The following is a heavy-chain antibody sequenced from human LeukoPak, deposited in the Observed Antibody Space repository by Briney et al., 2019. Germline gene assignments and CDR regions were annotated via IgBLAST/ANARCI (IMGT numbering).Heavy chain of an antibody. V-gene: IGHV3-21*01. CDR3: ATGGLFSSSET. D-gene: IGHD6-6*01. Sequence: PGGSLRLSFKPSESPLIGYSRNWSRQVPGKGLEWVSSISTSSSMIYYLDLVKGRFTVSRDNAKNSLYLQMNSLRVEDTAVYYCATGGLFSSSETWGQGTLVTVSS. J-gene: IGHJ5*02. CDR1: ESPLIGYS. CDR2: ISTSSSMI.